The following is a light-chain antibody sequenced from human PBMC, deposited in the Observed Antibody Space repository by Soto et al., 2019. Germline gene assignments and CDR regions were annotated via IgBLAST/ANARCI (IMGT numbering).Light chain of an antibody. V-gene: IGKV3-20*01. Sequence: EIVLTQSPGTLSLSPGERATLSCRASQSVSSSYLAWYQQKPGQAPRLLIYGASSRATGIPDRFSGSGSGTDFTLTISRLEPEDFALYYCQQYGSSPYTFGQAPKLEIK. CDR1: QSVSSSY. J-gene: IGKJ2*01. CDR3: QQYGSSPYT. CDR2: GAS.